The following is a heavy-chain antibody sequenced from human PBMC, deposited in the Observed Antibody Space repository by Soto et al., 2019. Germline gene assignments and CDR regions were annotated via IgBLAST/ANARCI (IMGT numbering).Heavy chain of an antibody. CDR1: GGSISSSSYY. CDR3: ARRETAAGIKGYFDY. J-gene: IGHJ4*02. D-gene: IGHD6-13*01. CDR2: IYYSGST. Sequence: SETLCLTCTVSGGSISSSSYYWGWIRQPPGKGLEWIGSIYYSGSTYYNPSLKSRVTISVDTSKNQFSLKLSSVTAADTAVYYCARRETAAGIKGYFDYWGQGTLVTVS. V-gene: IGHV4-39*01.